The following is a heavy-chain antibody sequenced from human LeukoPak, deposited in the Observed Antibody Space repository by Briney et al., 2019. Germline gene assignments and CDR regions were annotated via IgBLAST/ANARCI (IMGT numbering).Heavy chain of an antibody. V-gene: IGHV1-46*01. D-gene: IGHD2-2*01. CDR1: GYTFTSYY. Sequence: ASVKVSCKASGYTFTSYYMHWVRQAPVQGLEWMGIINPSGGSTSYAQKFQGRVTMTRDTSTSTVYMELSSLRSEDTAVYYCASGVVPAAPNAGLDPWGQGTLVTVSS. J-gene: IGHJ5*02. CDR2: INPSGGST. CDR3: ASGVVPAAPNAGLDP.